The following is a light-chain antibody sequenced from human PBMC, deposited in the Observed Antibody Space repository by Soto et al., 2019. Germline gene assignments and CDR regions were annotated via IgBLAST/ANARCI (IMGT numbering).Light chain of an antibody. J-gene: IGLJ1*01. Sequence: QSVLTQPASASGSPGQSVTISCTGTSSDVGGYNYVSWYQQHPGKAPKLMIYEVSKRPSGVPDRFSGSKSGNTASLTVSGLQAEDEADYYCSSYAGSNHFVFGTGTKLTVL. V-gene: IGLV2-8*01. CDR1: SSDVGGYNY. CDR3: SSYAGSNHFV. CDR2: EVS.